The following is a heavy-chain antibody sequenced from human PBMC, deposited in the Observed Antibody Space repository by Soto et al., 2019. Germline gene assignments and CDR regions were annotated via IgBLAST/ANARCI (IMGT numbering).Heavy chain of an antibody. CDR1: GFTVSSNY. CDR2: IYSGGST. D-gene: IGHD3-10*01. CDR3: ARDLVEWFGELSYYYMDV. J-gene: IGHJ6*03. V-gene: IGHV3-66*01. Sequence: EVQLVESGGGLVQPGGSLRLSCAASGFTVSSNYMSWVRQAPGKGLEWVSVIYSGGSTYYADSVKGRFTISRDNSKNTLYLQMNRLRAEDTAVYYCARDLVEWFGELSYYYMDVWGKGTTVTVSS.